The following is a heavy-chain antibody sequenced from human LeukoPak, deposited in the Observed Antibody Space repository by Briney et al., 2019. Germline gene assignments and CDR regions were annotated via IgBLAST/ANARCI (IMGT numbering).Heavy chain of an antibody. CDR3: AKADYSSSSGYYYYGIDV. V-gene: IGHV3-23*01. CDR2: ISGSGGST. Sequence: GGSLRLSCAASGFTFSSYGMSWVRQAPGKGLEWVSLISGSGGSTYYADSVKGRFTISRDNSRNTLYLQMNSLRAEDTAVYYCAKADYSSSSGYYYYGIDVWGQGTTATVSS. J-gene: IGHJ6*01. D-gene: IGHD6-6*01. CDR1: GFTFSSYG.